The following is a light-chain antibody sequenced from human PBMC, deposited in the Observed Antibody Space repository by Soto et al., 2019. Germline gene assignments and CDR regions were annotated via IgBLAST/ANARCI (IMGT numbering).Light chain of an antibody. CDR3: QQYNRVPQT. CDR2: GAS. CDR1: QGISDY. V-gene: IGKV1-27*01. J-gene: IGKJ1*01. Sequence: DIQMTQSPSSLSASVGDRVTITCRASQGISDYLAWYQQSPGKVPKLLMSGASTLQSGVPSRFSGSGSGTDFTLTISSLQPEDVATYYCQQYNRVPQTFGQGTRVEIK.